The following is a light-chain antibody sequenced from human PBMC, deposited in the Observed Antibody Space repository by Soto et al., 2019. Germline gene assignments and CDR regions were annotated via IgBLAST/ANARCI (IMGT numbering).Light chain of an antibody. J-gene: IGLJ1*01. CDR1: SSHIGSSNL. CDR2: EGN. V-gene: IGLV2-23*01. Sequence: QSALTQPASVSGSPGQSITISCTASSSHIGSSNLVSWYQHHSGKAPKLIICEGNKRPSGVSNRFSGSKSGKTASLTISGLQAEDEGTYYCCSYAGSSPLYVFGTGTKLTVL. CDR3: CSYAGSSPLYV.